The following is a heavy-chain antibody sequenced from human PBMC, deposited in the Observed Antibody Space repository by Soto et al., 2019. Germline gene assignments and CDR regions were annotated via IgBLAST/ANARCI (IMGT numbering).Heavy chain of an antibody. Sequence: QITLKESGPALVKPTQTLTLSCTYSGFSLRTTGVGGGWSRQPQGMALEWLGIIYWNDDKRYSPSLKSRFTLTSDISKSQVVLTMTNMDPVDTGTYYCAHTRGLPFDYWCQVTLVIVSS. CDR3: AHTRGLPFDY. J-gene: IGHJ4*02. D-gene: IGHD5-18*01. CDR1: GFSLRTTGVG. CDR2: IYWNDDK. V-gene: IGHV2-5*01.